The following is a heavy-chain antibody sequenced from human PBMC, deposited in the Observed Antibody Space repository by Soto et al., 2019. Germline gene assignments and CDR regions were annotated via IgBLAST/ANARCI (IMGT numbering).Heavy chain of an antibody. V-gene: IGHV1-69*01. CDR2: IVPVFGTT. CDR1: GASFRTDA. J-gene: IGHJ3*02. CDR3: ARSRATTVVFDI. D-gene: IGHD4-17*01. Sequence: QVQLVQSGTEVKNPGSSVRVSCKASGASFRTDAISRVRQAPGQGLEWMGRIVPVFGTTNFAQRFQGRVTITADESTRTAYMDLSSLRSEDTVVYYCARSRATTVVFDIWGQGTIVTVSS.